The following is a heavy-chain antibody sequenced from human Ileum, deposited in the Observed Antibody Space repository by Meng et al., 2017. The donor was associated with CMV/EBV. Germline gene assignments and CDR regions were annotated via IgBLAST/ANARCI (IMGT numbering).Heavy chain of an antibody. CDR1: GGSITSYY. J-gene: IGHJ5*02. CDR3: ATTLYPKPFLNHFDP. CDR2: RYYRETA. D-gene: IGHD2/OR15-2a*01. V-gene: IGHV4-59*01. Sequence: GSLRLSCTVSGGSITSYYVSWIRQPPGKGLEWIGYRYYRETAYYSPSLRSRVTISADTTTNQFSLRLTSVTPADAAVYFCATTLYPKPFLNHFDPWGQGTLVTGYS.